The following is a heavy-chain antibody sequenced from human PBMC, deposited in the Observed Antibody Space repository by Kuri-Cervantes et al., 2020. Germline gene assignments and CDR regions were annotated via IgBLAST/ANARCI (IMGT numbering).Heavy chain of an antibody. J-gene: IGHJ4*02. CDR2: MNPNSGNT. D-gene: IGHD3-10*01. Sequence: ASVKVSCKASGYTFTSYDINWARPATGQGLEWMGWMNPNSGNTGYAQKFQGRVTMTRNTSISTAYMELSSLRSEGTAVYYCARGRSITMVQGVIRGGDYWGQGTLVTVSS. V-gene: IGHV1-8*01. CDR1: GYTFTSYD. CDR3: ARGRSITMVQGVIRGGDY.